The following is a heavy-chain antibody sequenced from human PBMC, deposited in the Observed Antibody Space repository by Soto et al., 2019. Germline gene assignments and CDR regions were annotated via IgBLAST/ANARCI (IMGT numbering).Heavy chain of an antibody. CDR3: ASGYCSSGRCYSADY. V-gene: IGHV3-33*01. CDR1: GFTFSSYG. D-gene: IGHD2-15*01. Sequence: QVQLVESGGGVVQPGRSLRLSCAASGFTFSSYGMHWVRQAPGKGLEWVAVIWYDGSNKYYADSVKGRFTIARDNSKNTLYLSMNSLRAEDTAVYYCASGYCSSGRCYSADYWGQGTLVTVSS. J-gene: IGHJ4*02. CDR2: IWYDGSNK.